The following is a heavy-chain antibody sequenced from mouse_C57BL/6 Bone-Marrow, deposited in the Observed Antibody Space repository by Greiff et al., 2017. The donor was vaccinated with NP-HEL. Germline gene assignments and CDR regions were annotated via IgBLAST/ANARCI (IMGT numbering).Heavy chain of an antibody. CDR3: ARWAFYDSLYYYAMDY. CDR1: GFNIKNTY. CDR2: IDPANGNT. Sequence: EVQLQQSVAELVRPGASVKLSCTASGFNIKNTYMHWVKQRPEQCLEWIGRIDPANGNTKYAPKFQGKATITADTSSNTAYLQLSSLTSEDTAIYYCARWAFYDSLYYYAMDYWGQGTSVTVSS. J-gene: IGHJ4*01. D-gene: IGHD2-3*01. V-gene: IGHV14-3*01.